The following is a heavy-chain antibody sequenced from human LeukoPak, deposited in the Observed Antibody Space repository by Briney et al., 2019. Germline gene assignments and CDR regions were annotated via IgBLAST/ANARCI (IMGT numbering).Heavy chain of an antibody. V-gene: IGHV3-23*01. CDR2: ISGSGGST. CDR1: GFTFSSYA. J-gene: IGHJ4*02. Sequence: GGSLRLSCAASGFTFSSYAMHWVRQAPGKGLEWVSAISGSGGSTYYADSVKGRFTISRDNSENTLYLQMNSLRGDDTAVYYCAKDLDGSGMYGGLDYWGQGILVTVSS. D-gene: IGHD6-19*01. CDR3: AKDLDGSGMYGGLDY.